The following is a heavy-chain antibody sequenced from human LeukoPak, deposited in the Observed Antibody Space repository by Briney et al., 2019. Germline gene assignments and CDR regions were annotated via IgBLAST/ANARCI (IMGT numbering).Heavy chain of an antibody. CDR2: IYTSGST. Sequence: PSETLSLTCTVSGGSISSYYWSWIRQPAGKGLEWIGRIYTSGSTNYNPSLKSRVTISVDTSKNQFSLKLSSVTAADTAVYYCATAGLIVAAAGTGDDAFDIWGQGTMVTVSS. D-gene: IGHD6-13*01. V-gene: IGHV4-4*07. J-gene: IGHJ3*02. CDR1: GGSISSYY. CDR3: ATAGLIVAAAGTGDDAFDI.